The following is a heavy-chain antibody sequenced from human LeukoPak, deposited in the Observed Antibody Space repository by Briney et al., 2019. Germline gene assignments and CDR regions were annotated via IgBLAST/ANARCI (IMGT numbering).Heavy chain of an antibody. D-gene: IGHD2-2*02. CDR2: IRYDGSNK. CDR3: AKGRYCSSTSCYKPPPYYYYYMDV. V-gene: IGHV3-30*02. CDR1: GFTFSSYG. J-gene: IGHJ6*03. Sequence: GGSLRLSCAASGFTFSSYGMHWVRQAPGKGLEWVAFIRYDGSNKYYADSVKGRFTISRDNSKNTLYLQMNSLRAEDTAVYYCAKGRYCSSTSCYKPPPYYYYYMDVWGKGTTVTVSS.